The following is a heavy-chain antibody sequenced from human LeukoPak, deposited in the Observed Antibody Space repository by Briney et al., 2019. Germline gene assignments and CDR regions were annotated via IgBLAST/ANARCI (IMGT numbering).Heavy chain of an antibody. V-gene: IGHV4-59*01. CDR3: ARVIYDYAREAYYYYYMDV. D-gene: IGHD3-16*01. J-gene: IGHJ6*03. CDR2: IYYSGST. Sequence: SETLSLTCTVSGGSISSYYWSWIRQPPGKGLEWIGYIYYSGSTNYNPSLKSPVTISVDTSKNQFSLKLSSVTAADTAVYYCARVIYDYAREAYYYYYMDVWGKGTTVTISS. CDR1: GGSISSYY.